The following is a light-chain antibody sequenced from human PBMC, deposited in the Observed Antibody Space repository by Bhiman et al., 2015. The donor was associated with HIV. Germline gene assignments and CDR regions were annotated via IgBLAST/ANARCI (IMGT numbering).Light chain of an antibody. CDR1: SGDIGAYNY. J-gene: IGLJ1*01. CDR2: DVS. Sequence: QSALTQPASVSGSPGPSITISCNGTSGDIGAYNYVSWYQQHPDRAPKLMIYDVSNRPSGVSNRFSGSKSGNTASLTISGLRAEDEADYYCGSYSSSSTLLFGTGTKVTVL. V-gene: IGLV2-14*03. CDR3: GSYSSSSTLL.